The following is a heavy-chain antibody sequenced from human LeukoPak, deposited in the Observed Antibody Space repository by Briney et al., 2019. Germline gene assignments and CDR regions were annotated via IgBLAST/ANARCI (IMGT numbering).Heavy chain of an antibody. CDR1: GGTFSSYA. V-gene: IGHV1-69*13. J-gene: IGHJ4*02. CDR3: ASPEAYYYDSSGYYYYY. D-gene: IGHD3-22*01. Sequence: SVKVSCKASGGTFSSYAISWVRQAPGQGLEWMGGIIPIFGTANYAQKFQGRVTITADESTSTAYMELSSLGSEDTAVYYCASPEAYYYDSSGYYYYYWGQGTLVTVSS. CDR2: IIPIFGTA.